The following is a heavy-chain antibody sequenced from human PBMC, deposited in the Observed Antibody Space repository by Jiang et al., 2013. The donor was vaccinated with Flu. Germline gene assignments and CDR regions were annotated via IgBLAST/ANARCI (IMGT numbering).Heavy chain of an antibody. D-gene: IGHD2-15*01. Sequence: VQLVESGGGLVQPGRSLRLSCTASGFTFGDYAMSWVRQAPGKGLEWVGFIRSKAYGGTTEYAASVKGRFTISRDDSKSIAYLQMNSLKTEDTGGGLYYCTSPPNCSGGSCSDYWGQGTLVTVSS. CDR2: IRSKAYGGTT. CDR1: GFTFGDYA. J-gene: IGHJ4*02. CDR3: TSPPNCSGGSCSDY. V-gene: IGHV3-49*04.